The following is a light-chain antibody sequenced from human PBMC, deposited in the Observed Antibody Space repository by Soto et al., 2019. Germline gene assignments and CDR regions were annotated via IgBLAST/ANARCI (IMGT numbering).Light chain of an antibody. V-gene: IGLV2-11*01. J-gene: IGLJ3*02. Sequence: QSALTQPRSVSGSPGQSVAISCTGTSSDVGVYDYVSWYQQHPGKAPKLMIYDVSERPSGVPDRFSGSKSGNTASLTISGLQDEDEADYYCCSYEGSYTWVFGGGTKVTVL. CDR1: SSDVGVYDY. CDR3: CSYEGSYTWV. CDR2: DVS.